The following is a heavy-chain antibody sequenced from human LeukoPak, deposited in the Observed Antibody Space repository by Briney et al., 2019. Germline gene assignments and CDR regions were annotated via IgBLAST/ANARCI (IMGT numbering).Heavy chain of an antibody. Sequence: PGGSLRLSCEVSGLIFSTYWMTWVRQAPGKGLEWVATITRDGSEKYYMDSVKGRFTISRGNAKDSLCLQMNSLRAEDTAVYYCARGHNGLEVWDRGTTVTVFS. CDR3: ARGHNGLEV. V-gene: IGHV3-7*05. J-gene: IGHJ6*02. CDR1: GLIFSTYW. CDR2: ITRDGSEK.